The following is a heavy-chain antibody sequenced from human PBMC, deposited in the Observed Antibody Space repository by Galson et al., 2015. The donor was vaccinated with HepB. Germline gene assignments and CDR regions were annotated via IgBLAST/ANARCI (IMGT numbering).Heavy chain of an antibody. D-gene: IGHD1-26*01. CDR1: GYTFTSYY. J-gene: IGHJ4*02. CDR2: INPSGGST. V-gene: IGHV1-46*04. Sequence: SVKVSCKASGYTFTSYYMHWVRQAPGQGLEWMGIINPSGGSTSYAQKLQGRVTMTRDTSTSTVYMELSSLRSEDTAVYYCARDPARGVGATILDYWGQGTLVTVSS. CDR3: ARDPARGVGATILDY.